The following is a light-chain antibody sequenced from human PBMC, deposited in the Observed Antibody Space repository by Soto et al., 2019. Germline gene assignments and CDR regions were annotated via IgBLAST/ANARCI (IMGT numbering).Light chain of an antibody. J-gene: IGKJ5*01. V-gene: IGKV3-20*01. Sequence: EIVLTQSPGTLSLSPGERATLSCRASQSVSSSYLAWYQQKPGQAPRLLIFGASSRATGVPDRFSGSGSGTDFTLTISSVQAEEVSVYYCQQYGRKPLVTFGQGTQVEIK. CDR1: QSVSSSY. CDR2: GAS. CDR3: QQYGRKPLVT.